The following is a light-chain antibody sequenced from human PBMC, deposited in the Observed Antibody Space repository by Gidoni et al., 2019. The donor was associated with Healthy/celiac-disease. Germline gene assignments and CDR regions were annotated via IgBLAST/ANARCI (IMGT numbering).Light chain of an antibody. CDR1: QSVLYSSNSKNY. Sequence: DIVMTQSLDPLAVSLDERATINCKSSQSVLYSSNSKNYLAWYQQQPGQPPKLLIYWASTRESGVPGRFSSGGSRADFTLTSSSLQAEDVTFYYYQQYSSTWTFGQGTKVEIK. CDR3: QQYSSTWT. V-gene: IGKV4-1*01. J-gene: IGKJ1*01. CDR2: WAS.